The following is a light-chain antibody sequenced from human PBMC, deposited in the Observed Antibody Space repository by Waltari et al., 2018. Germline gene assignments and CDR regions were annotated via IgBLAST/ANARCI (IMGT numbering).Light chain of an antibody. CDR2: GAS. J-gene: IGKJ2*01. V-gene: IGKV3-15*01. CDR1: QSVSTN. CDR3: QQYNNWPPYI. Sequence: TVMTQSPTTLSLSPGERATLSSRASQSVSTNLAWYQQRPGQAPRLLLNGASIRATGVPARFSGRGAWTEVTLTISSLQSEDFAVYYCQQYNNWPPYIFGQGSQLEI.